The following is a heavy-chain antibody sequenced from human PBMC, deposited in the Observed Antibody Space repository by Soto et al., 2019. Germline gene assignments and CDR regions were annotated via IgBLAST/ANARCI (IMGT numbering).Heavy chain of an antibody. V-gene: IGHV4-31*03. CDR3: ARGGDYCTNGVCYSLGFDY. CDR1: GGSISSGGYY. CDR2: IYHSGST. J-gene: IGHJ4*02. Sequence: QVQLQESGPGLVKPSQTLSLTCTVSGGSISSGGYYWSWIRQHPGKGLEWIGYIYHSGSTYYNPSLKSRVTISVDRSKNQFSLKLSSVTAADTAVYYCARGGDYCTNGVCYSLGFDYWGQGTLVTVSS. D-gene: IGHD2-8*01.